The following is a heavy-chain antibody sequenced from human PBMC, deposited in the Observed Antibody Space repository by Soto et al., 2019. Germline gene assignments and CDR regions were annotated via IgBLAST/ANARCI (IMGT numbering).Heavy chain of an antibody. CDR2: VSGSGDNT. CDR1: GFIFSTHA. D-gene: IGHD6-19*01. CDR3: AKAVSSGRYYFDQ. J-gene: IGHJ4*02. Sequence: PGGSLRLSCAASGFIFSTHAMSWVRQAPGKGLEWVSAVSGSGDNTYYADSVKGRFTISRDNSKNTLYLQMNSLRAEDTAVYYCAKAVSSGRYYFDQWGQGTLVTVSS. V-gene: IGHV3-23*01.